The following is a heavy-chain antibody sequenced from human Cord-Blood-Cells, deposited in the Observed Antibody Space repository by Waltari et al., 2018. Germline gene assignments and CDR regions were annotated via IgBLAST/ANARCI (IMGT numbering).Heavy chain of an antibody. V-gene: IGHV4-39*01. J-gene: IGHJ4*02. Sequence: QLPLQESGPGLATPSATLSLTCTVSGGSISRRSYHWGWTRQHPGKGLAWIGSFYYSGSTYYNPSLKSRVTISVDTSKNQFSLKLSSVTAADTAVYYCARLGYSSSSADYWGQGTLVTVSS. CDR2: FYYSGST. D-gene: IGHD6-6*01. CDR3: ARLGYSSSSADY. CDR1: GGSISRRSYH.